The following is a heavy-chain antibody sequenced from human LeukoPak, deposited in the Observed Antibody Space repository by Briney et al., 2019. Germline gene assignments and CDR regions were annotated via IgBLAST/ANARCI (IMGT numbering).Heavy chain of an antibody. Sequence: PSETLSLTCTASGGSISSNFWSWIRQPPGKGLEWIGYIYYSGTTNYNPSLKSRVTISVDTSKNQFSLKLSSVTAADTAVYYCARTMITFGGATPYNWFDPWGQGTLVTVSS. V-gene: IGHV4-59*01. CDR3: ARTMITFGGATPYNWFDP. CDR2: IYYSGTT. J-gene: IGHJ5*02. D-gene: IGHD3-16*01. CDR1: GGSISSNF.